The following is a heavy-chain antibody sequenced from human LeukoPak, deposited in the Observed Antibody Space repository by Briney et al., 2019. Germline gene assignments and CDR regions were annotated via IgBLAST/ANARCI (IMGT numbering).Heavy chain of an antibody. V-gene: IGHV1-8*01. J-gene: IGHJ3*02. CDR3: ARAYDSSGLDAFDI. D-gene: IGHD3-22*01. Sequence: ASVKVSCKASGYTFTSYNINWVRQATGQGLEWMGWMNSNNANTGFAQKFQGRVTMTRNTSISTAYMELSSLTSEDTAVYYCARAYDSSGLDAFDIWGQGTMVTVSS. CDR1: GYTFTSYN. CDR2: MNSNNANT.